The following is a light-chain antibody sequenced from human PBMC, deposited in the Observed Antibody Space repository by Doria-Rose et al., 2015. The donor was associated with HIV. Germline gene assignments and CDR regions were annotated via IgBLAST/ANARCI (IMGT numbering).Light chain of an antibody. CDR2: DGS. CDR3: HQYGTSWT. J-gene: IGKJ1*01. V-gene: IGKV3-20*01. Sequence: TQSPGTLSLSPGERATLSCRASQSLSSTYLAWYQQKPGQAPSLLIYDGSTRATGIPDRFSASGSGTDFTLTINRLEPEDFALYYCHQYGTSWTFGQGTKVEI. CDR1: QSLSSTY.